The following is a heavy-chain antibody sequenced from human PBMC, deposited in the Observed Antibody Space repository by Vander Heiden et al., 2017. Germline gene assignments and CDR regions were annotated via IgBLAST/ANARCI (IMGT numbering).Heavy chain of an antibody. CDR2: ISGRGDST. CDR3: AKGLVAAGTLTGFDY. Sequence: EVQLLESGGNLVQPGGSLRLSCAASGFTFSSYAMSWVRQAPGKGLEWVSAISGRGDSTYYADSVKGRFTISRDNSKNTLYLQMNSLRAEDTAVYYCAKGLVAAGTLTGFDYWGQGTLVTVSS. V-gene: IGHV3-23*01. CDR1: GFTFSSYA. J-gene: IGHJ4*02. D-gene: IGHD6-13*01.